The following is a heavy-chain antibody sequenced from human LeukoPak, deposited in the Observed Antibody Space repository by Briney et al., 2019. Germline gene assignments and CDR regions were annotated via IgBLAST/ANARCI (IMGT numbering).Heavy chain of an antibody. CDR2: TSSGGNIK. V-gene: IGHV3-30-3*01. D-gene: IGHD1-1*01. CDR1: GFTFSSYA. CDR3: ARDPVPATARHFDY. Sequence: PGRSLRLSCAASGFTFSSYAMHWVRQAPGKGLEWVAVTSSGGNIKYYADSVKGRFTISRDNSKNTLYLQMNSLRGEDTGVYYCARDPVPATARHFDYWGQGTLVTVSS. J-gene: IGHJ4*02.